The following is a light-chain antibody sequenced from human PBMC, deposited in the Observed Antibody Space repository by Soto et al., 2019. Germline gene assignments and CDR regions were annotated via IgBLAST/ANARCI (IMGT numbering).Light chain of an antibody. CDR2: AAS. V-gene: IGKV1-9*01. CDR1: QGISSY. Sequence: DIQLTQSPSFLSASVGDRVTITCRASQGISSYLAWYQQKPGKAPKLLIYAASTLQSGVPSRFSGSGSGTDLTLTISSLKPEDFATYYCQQGDSFPFTFGGGTKVDIK. CDR3: QQGDSFPFT. J-gene: IGKJ4*01.